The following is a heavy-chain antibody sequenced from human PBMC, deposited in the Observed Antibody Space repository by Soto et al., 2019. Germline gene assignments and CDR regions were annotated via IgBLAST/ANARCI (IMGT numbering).Heavy chain of an antibody. CDR1: GFTFDDYA. Sequence: QPGGSLRLSCAASGFTFDDYAMHWVWQAPGKGLEWVSGISWNSGSIGYADSVKGRFTISRDNAKNSLYLQMNSLRAEDTALYYCAKDMGGSGSYRPFDPWGQGTLVTVSS. CDR3: AKDMGGSGSYRPFDP. D-gene: IGHD3-10*01. J-gene: IGHJ5*02. CDR2: ISWNSGSI. V-gene: IGHV3-9*01.